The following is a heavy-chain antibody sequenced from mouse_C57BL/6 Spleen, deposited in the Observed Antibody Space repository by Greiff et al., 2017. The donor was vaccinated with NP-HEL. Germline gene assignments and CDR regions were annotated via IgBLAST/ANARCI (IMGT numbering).Heavy chain of an antibody. J-gene: IGHJ3*01. Sequence: EVKVVESGGDLAKPGGSLKLSCAASGFTFSSYGMSWVRQTPDKRLEWVATISSGGSYTYYPDSVKGRFTISRDNAKNTLYLQMSSLKSEDTAMYYCARHAAYGYDEGWFAYWGQGTLVTVSA. D-gene: IGHD2-2*01. V-gene: IGHV5-6*01. CDR2: ISSGGSYT. CDR1: GFTFSSYG. CDR3: ARHAAYGYDEGWFAY.